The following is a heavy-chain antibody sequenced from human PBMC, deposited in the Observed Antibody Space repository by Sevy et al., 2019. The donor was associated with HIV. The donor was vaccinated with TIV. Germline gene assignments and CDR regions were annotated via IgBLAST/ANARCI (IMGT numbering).Heavy chain of an antibody. V-gene: IGHV3-23*01. J-gene: IGHJ4*02. CDR1: GFTFSSYV. CDR3: AKLPCTHAAGPDFDY. CDR2: IIGRGDST. D-gene: IGHD6-13*01. Sequence: GGSLRLSCAASGFTFSSYVMSWVRQAPGGGLEWVSGIIGRGDSTYYADSVKDRFTISRDNSKNTLYLQMNSLRAEDTAVYYCAKLPCTHAAGPDFDYWGQGTLVTVS.